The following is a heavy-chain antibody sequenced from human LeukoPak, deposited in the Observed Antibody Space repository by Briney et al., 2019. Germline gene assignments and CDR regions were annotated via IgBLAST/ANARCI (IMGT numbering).Heavy chain of an antibody. V-gene: IGHV3-23*01. CDR1: GFTFSSYG. Sequence: PGGSLRLSCAASGFTFSSYGMSWVRQAPGKGLEWVSAISGSGGSTYYADSVKGRFTISRDNSKNTLYLQMNSLSAEDTAVYYCAKDRGPYYYDSSGYSYSDYWGQGTLVTVSS. J-gene: IGHJ4*02. CDR3: AKDRGPYYYDSSGYSYSDY. D-gene: IGHD3-22*01. CDR2: ISGSGGST.